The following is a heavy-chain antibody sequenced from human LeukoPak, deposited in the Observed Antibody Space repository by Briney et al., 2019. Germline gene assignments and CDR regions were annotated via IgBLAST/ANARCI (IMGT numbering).Heavy chain of an antibody. CDR1: GYTFSPYY. CDR3: AKAGHYDFNWFDP. J-gene: IGHJ5*02. Sequence: ASVKVSCKASGYTFSPYYMHWVRQAPGQGPERMGRINPDSGGTKYAQKFQGRVTMTRDTSINTVYMELSSLRSDDTAVYYCAKAGHYDFNWFDPWGQGTLVTVSS. CDR2: INPDSGGT. V-gene: IGHV1-2*06. D-gene: IGHD2/OR15-2a*01.